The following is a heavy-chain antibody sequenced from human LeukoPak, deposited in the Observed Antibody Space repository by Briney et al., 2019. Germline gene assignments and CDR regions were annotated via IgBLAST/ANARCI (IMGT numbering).Heavy chain of an antibody. Sequence: SETLSLTCTVSGGSISSYYWSWIRQPLGRGLEWIGYIYDIGSTNYNPSLKSRVTISVEASKNQFSLKLTSMTAADTAVYYCARGYSSGRIDYWGQGTLVTVSS. J-gene: IGHJ4*02. D-gene: IGHD6-19*01. CDR1: GGSISSYY. V-gene: IGHV4-59*01. CDR2: IYDIGST. CDR3: ARGYSSGRIDY.